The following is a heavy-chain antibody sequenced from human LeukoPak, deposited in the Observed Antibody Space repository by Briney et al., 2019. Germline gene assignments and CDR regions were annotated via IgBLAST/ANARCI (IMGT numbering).Heavy chain of an antibody. J-gene: IGHJ5*02. V-gene: IGHV1-18*01. D-gene: IGHD6-19*01. Sequence: ASVKVSCKASGCTFTSYGISWVRQAPGQGLEWMGWISAYNGNTNYAQKLQGRVTMTTDTSTSTAYMELRSLRSDDTAVYYCARTGTVAGTSIWFDPWGQGTLVTVSS. CDR2: ISAYNGNT. CDR1: GCTFTSYG. CDR3: ARTGTVAGTSIWFDP.